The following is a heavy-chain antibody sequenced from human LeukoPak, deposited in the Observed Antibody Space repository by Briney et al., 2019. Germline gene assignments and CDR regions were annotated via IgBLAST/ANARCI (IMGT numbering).Heavy chain of an antibody. CDR1: GGSFSGYY. Sequence: SETLSLTCAVYGGSFSGYYWSWIRQPPGKGLEWIGEINHSGSTNYNPSLKSQVTISVDTSKNQFSLKLSSVTAADTAVYYCAGHYYDSSGFDYWGQGTLVTVSS. J-gene: IGHJ4*02. CDR2: INHSGST. V-gene: IGHV4-34*01. CDR3: AGHYYDSSGFDY. D-gene: IGHD3-22*01.